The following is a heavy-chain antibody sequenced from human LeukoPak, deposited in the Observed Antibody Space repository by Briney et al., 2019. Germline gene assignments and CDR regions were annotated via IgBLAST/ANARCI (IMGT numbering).Heavy chain of an antibody. CDR1: GGSLSRYY. CDR2: IYSGGST. J-gene: IGHJ4*02. D-gene: IGHD1-26*01. V-gene: IGHV4-4*07. CDR3: ARENTGSYREFDY. Sequence: SETLSLTCTVSGGSLSRYYWSWIRQPAGKGLAGIGRIYSGGSTNYNPSLKSRATMSVDSSNNQFSLKLSSVTAADTAVFYCARENTGSYREFDYWGQGTLVTVSS.